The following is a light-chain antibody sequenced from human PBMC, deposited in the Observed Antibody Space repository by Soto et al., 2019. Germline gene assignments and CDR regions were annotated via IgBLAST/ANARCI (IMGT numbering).Light chain of an antibody. CDR3: QQSYSTPRT. J-gene: IGKJ2*01. V-gene: IGKV1-39*01. CDR2: AAS. Sequence: DIQMTQSPSSLSASVGDRVTITCRASLSITRSLNWYQQKSGKAPKLLIFAASNLESGVPSRFSASGSGTDFTLSISSLQLEDFATYYCQQSYSTPRTFGQGTKLEIK. CDR1: LSITRS.